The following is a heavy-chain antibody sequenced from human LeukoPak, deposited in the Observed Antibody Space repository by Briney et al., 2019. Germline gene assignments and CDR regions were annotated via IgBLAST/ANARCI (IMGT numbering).Heavy chain of an antibody. D-gene: IGHD1-26*01. V-gene: IGHV3-48*03. J-gene: IGHJ6*02. Sequence: QPGGSLRLSCAASGFTFSSYEMNWVRQGPGKGLEWVSYISTSGNTIYDADSVKGRFTISRDNAKNSLYLQMSSLRAEDTGVYYCARDSGSYEGMDVWGQGTTVTVSS. CDR1: GFTFSSYE. CDR2: ISTSGNTI. CDR3: ARDSGSYEGMDV.